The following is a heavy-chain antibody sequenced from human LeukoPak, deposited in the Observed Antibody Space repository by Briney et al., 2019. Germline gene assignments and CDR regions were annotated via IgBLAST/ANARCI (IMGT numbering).Heavy chain of an antibody. CDR2: ISDSGSAT. CDR3: AKGPYYDFWSGYPNWFDP. D-gene: IGHD3-3*01. J-gene: IGHJ5*02. V-gene: IGHV3-23*01. CDR1: GFTFSSYA. Sequence: PGGSLRLSCAASGFTFSSYAMSWVRQAPGKGLEWVSAISDSGSATYYADSVKGRFTISRDNSKNTLHLQMNSLRAEDTAVYYCAKGPYYDFWSGYPNWFDPWGQGTLVTVSS.